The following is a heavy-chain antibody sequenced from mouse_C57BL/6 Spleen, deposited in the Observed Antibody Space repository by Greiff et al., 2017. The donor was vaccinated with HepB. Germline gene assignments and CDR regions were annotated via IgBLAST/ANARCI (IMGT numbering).Heavy chain of an antibody. CDR3: ARGRLGNYYFDY. CDR1: GYTFTDYY. V-gene: IGHV1-76*01. J-gene: IGHJ2*01. Sequence: QVQLQQSGAELVRPGASVKLSCKASGYTFTDYYINWVKQRPGQGLEWIARIYPGSGNTYYNEKFKGKATLTAEKSSSTAYMQLSSLTSEDSAVYFCARGRLGNYYFDYWGQGTTLTVSS. D-gene: IGHD2-1*01. CDR2: IYPGSGNT.